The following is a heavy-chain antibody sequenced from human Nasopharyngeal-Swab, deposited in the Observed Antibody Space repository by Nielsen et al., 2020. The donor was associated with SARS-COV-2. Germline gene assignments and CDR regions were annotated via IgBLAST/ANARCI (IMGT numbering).Heavy chain of an antibody. Sequence: GESLKISCAASGFTFSNAWMSWVRQAPGKGLEWVGRIQSKTDGGTTDYAAPVKGRFTISRDDSKNTLYLQMNSLKTEDTAVYYCTTDPQQWLVEYYYYMDVWGKGTTVTVSS. D-gene: IGHD6-19*01. J-gene: IGHJ6*03. V-gene: IGHV3-15*01. CDR1: GFTFSNAW. CDR3: TTDPQQWLVEYYYYMDV. CDR2: IQSKTDGGTT.